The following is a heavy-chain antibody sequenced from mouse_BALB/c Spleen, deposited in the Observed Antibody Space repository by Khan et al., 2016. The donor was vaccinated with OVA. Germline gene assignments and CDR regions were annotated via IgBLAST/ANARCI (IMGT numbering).Heavy chain of an antibody. J-gene: IGHJ1*01. CDR2: ISSGSSTI. D-gene: IGHD1-1*01. V-gene: IGHV5-17*02. CDR3: ATYGWWD. Sequence: EVELVESGGGLVQPGGSRKLSCAASGFTFSSFGMHWVRQAPEKGLEWVAYISSGSSTIYYADPVKGRFTISRDNPQHTLFLQMTSLRSEDTAMYYCATYGWWDWGAGTTVTVSS. CDR1: GFTFSSFG.